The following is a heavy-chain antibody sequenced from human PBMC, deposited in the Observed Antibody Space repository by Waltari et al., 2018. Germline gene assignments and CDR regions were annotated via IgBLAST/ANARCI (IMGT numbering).Heavy chain of an antibody. D-gene: IGHD6-13*01. V-gene: IGHV1-69-2*01. J-gene: IGHJ6*02. CDR3: ATADRIAAAGTRGPYGMDV. CDR2: EGPEGGDT. Sequence: EVQLVQSGAEVKTPGATVKISCKVSGYTFTDYYLHWVQQAPGKGLEWMGLEGPEGGDTICAKKCQGNVTITVNTSTDTANMELSRLRSEVTAVDYGATADRIAAAGTRGPYGMDVWGQGTTVTVSS. CDR1: GYTFTDYY.